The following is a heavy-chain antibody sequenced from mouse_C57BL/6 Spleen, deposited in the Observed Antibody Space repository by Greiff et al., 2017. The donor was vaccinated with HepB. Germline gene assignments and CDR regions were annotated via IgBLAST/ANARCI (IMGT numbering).Heavy chain of an antibody. J-gene: IGHJ1*03. CDR1: GYTFTSYW. CDR3: ARRYGRYWYFDV. D-gene: IGHD2-14*01. V-gene: IGHV1-59*01. Sequence: QVQLQQPGAELVRPGTSVKLSCKASGYTFTSYWMHWVKQRPGQGLEWIGVIDPSDSYTNYNQKFTGKATLTVDTSSSTAYMQLSSLTSEDSAVYYCARRYGRYWYFDVWGTGTTVTVSS. CDR2: IDPSDSYT.